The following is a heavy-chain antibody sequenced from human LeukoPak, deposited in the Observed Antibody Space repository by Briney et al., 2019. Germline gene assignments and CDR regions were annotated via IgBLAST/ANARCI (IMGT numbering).Heavy chain of an antibody. D-gene: IGHD3-3*01. CDR2: FDPEDGET. Sequence: ASVKVSCKVSGYTLTELSMHWVRQAPGKGLEWMGGFDPEDGETIYAQKFQGRVTMTEDTSTDTAYMELSSLRSEDTAVYYCATRYYDFWSGYHTFDYWGQGTLVTVSS. CDR3: ATRYYDFWSGYHTFDY. J-gene: IGHJ4*02. CDR1: GYTLTELS. V-gene: IGHV1-24*01.